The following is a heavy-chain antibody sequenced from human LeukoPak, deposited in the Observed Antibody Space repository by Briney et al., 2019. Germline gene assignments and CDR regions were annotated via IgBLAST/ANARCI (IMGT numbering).Heavy chain of an antibody. CDR2: ISYDGSNK. CDR3: ARDGYYYDSSGWDWYFDL. CDR1: GFTFSSYG. D-gene: IGHD3-22*01. V-gene: IGHV3-30*03. J-gene: IGHJ2*01. Sequence: PGRSLRLSCAASGFTFSSYGMHWVRQAPGKGLEWVAVISYDGSNKYYADSVKGRFTISRDNSKNTLYLQMNSLRAEDTAVYYCARDGYYYDSSGWDWYFDLWGRGTLVTVSS.